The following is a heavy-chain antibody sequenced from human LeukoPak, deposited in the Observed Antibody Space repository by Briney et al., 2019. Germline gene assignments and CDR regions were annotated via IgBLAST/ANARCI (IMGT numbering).Heavy chain of an antibody. J-gene: IGHJ5*02. D-gene: IGHD3-10*01. V-gene: IGHV1-2*05. CDR2: INPNSGGT. CDR1: GYTFTGYY. CDR3: GRSGVDNWFDP. Sequence: ASVKVSCKASGYTFTGYYIHWVRQAPGQGLEWMGRINPNSGGTNYAQKFQGRVSMTRDTSISTAYMELTRLRSDDTGVYYCGRSGVDNWFDPWGQGTLVTVSS.